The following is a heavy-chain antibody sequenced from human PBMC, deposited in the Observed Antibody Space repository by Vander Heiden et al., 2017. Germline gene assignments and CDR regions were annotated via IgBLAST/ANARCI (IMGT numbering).Heavy chain of an antibody. CDR2: ISSSNSYI. CDR1: GFTCSRES. Sequence: EMQLVESGGGLVKPGGSLRLSCAASGFTCSRESINWVRQATGKGLELVASISSSNSYIYYADTVKGRFTITRDNAKNSLYLQMNSLRAEDTAVYYCAREGRDQPFDPWGQGTLVTVSS. J-gene: IGHJ5*02. V-gene: IGHV3-21*01. CDR3: AREGRDQPFDP. D-gene: IGHD2-2*01.